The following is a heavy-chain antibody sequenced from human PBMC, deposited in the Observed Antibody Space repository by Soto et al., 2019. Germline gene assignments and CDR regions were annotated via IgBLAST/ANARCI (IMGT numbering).Heavy chain of an antibody. J-gene: IGHJ4*02. Sequence: QLQLQESGPGLVKPSETLSLTCSVSGDSINSDNYYWGWIRQPPGKGLEWIGSIYYRGNTYYNPPLETRVTISLDKSKSQFSLKLNSVTAADSAVYFCARLEGLATISYYFYYWGQGTLVTVSS. D-gene: IGHD3-9*01. CDR2: IYYRGNT. CDR1: GDSINSDNYY. CDR3: ARLEGLATISYYFYY. V-gene: IGHV4-39*01.